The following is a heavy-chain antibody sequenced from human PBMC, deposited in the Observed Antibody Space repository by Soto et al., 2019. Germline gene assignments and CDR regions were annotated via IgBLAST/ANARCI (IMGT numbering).Heavy chain of an antibody. CDR3: ARGGRGGGYYYYGMDV. V-gene: IGHV4-30-4*01. J-gene: IGHJ6*02. CDR2: IYYSGST. D-gene: IGHD3-10*01. CDR1: GGSISSGDYY. Sequence: QVQLQESGPGLVKPSQTLSLTCTVSGGSISSGDYYWSWIRQPPGKGLEWIGYIYYSGSTYYNPSLKSRVTISVDTSKNPFSLKLSSVTAADTAVYYCARGGRGGGYYYYGMDVWGQGTTVTVSS.